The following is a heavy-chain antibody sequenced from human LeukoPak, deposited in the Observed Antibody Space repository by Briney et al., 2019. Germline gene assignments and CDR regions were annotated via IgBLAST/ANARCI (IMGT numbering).Heavy chain of an antibody. CDR1: GGTFSSYA. CDR3: ARGHYGSGSPFDY. D-gene: IGHD3-10*01. CDR2: IIPIFGTA. V-gene: IGHV1-69*13. Sequence: SVKASCKASGGTFSSYAISWVRQAPGQGLEWMGGIIPIFGTANYAQKFQGRVTITADESTSTAYMELSSLRSEDTAVYYCARGHYGSGSPFDYWGQGTLVTVSS. J-gene: IGHJ4*02.